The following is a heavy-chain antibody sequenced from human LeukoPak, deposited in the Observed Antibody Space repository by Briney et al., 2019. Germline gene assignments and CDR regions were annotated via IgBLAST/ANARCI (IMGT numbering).Heavy chain of an antibody. V-gene: IGHV1-46*01. CDR1: GYAFTGYY. J-gene: IGHJ3*02. D-gene: IGHD3-16*01. Sequence: ASVKVSCKASGYAFTGYYMHWVRQAPGQGLEWMGIINPSGGSTSYAQKFQGRVTMTRDTSTSTVYMELSSLRSEDTAVYYCARDWGNEVDAFDIWGQGTMVTVSS. CDR3: ARDWGNEVDAFDI. CDR2: INPSGGST.